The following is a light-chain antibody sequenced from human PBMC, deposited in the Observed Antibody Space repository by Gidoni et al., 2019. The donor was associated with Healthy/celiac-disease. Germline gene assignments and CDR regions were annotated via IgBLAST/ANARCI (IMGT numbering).Light chain of an antibody. V-gene: IGKV1-5*03. J-gene: IGKJ4*01. Sequence: DLQMTQSPSTRSASVGDRVTITCRASQSISSWLAWYQQQPGKAPNLLIYKASSLASGVPSRFSGSGSGTEFTLTISSLQPDDFATYYCQQYNSYSALTFGGGTKVEIK. CDR3: QQYNSYSALT. CDR2: KAS. CDR1: QSISSW.